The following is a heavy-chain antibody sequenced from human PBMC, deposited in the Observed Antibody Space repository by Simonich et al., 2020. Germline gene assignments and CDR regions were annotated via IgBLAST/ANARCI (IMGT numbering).Heavy chain of an antibody. D-gene: IGHD6-13*01. Sequence: QVQLVQSGAEVKKPGASVKVSCKASGYTFTSYGISWVGQAPGQGREWVGGISAYNGNTNYAKKLQGRVTMTTDTSTSTAYMELRSLRSDDTAVYYCARDQGGRAAAATDYWGQGTLVTVSS. CDR3: ARDQGGRAAAATDY. CDR2: ISAYNGNT. V-gene: IGHV1-18*01. CDR1: GYTFTSYG. J-gene: IGHJ4*02.